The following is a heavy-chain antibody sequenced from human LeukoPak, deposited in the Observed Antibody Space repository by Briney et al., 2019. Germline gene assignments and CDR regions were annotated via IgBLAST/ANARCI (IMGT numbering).Heavy chain of an antibody. D-gene: IGHD3-22*01. Sequence: GASVTVSCTASGYTFTSYGISWVRQAPGQGLEWMGWISAYNGNTNYAQKLQGRVTMTTDTSTSTAYMELRSLRSDDTAVYYCARVPLVYYDSSGYFDYWGQGTLVTVSS. CDR1: GYTFTSYG. J-gene: IGHJ4*02. CDR3: ARVPLVYYDSSGYFDY. CDR2: ISAYNGNT. V-gene: IGHV1-18*01.